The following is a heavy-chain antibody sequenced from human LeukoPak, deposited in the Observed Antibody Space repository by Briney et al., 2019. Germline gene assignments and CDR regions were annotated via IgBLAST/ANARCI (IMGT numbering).Heavy chain of an antibody. CDR2: VSGSGGST. D-gene: IGHD2-15*01. CDR3: AKGNIVVVVAAREYYFDY. Sequence: GGSLRLSCAASGFTFSSYAMSWVRQAPGKGLEWVSAVSGSGGSTNYAASVKGRFTISRDNSKNTLYLQMNSLRAEDTAVYYCAKGNIVVVVAAREYYFDYWGQGTLVTVSS. CDR1: GFTFSSYA. J-gene: IGHJ4*02. V-gene: IGHV3-23*01.